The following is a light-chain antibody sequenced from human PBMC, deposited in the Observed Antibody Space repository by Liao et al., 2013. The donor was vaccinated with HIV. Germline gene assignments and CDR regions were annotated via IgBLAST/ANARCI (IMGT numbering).Light chain of an antibody. CDR3: QVWDSSSDHPGV. Sequence: SYELTQPPSVSVSPGQTARITCSGDALPKQYAYWYQQKPGQAPVLVIYKDSERPSGIPERFSGSNSGNTATLTISRVEAGDEADYYCQVWDSSSDHPGVFGTGTKVTVL. CDR2: KDS. J-gene: IGLJ1*01. V-gene: IGLV3-25*02. CDR1: ALPKQY.